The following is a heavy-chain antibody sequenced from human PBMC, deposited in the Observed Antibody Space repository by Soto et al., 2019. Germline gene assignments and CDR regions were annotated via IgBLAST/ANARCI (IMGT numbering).Heavy chain of an antibody. D-gene: IGHD7-27*01. Sequence: EVQLLESGGGLVQPGGSLRLSCAASGFIFSNYAMSWVRQAPGKGPEWVSSISDSGNYIEYADSVEGRFTISRDNSKNTLYLQMNSVRAEDTARYYCAKDPQTWGSIWFDPWGQGTQVTVSS. J-gene: IGHJ5*02. CDR3: AKDPQTWGSIWFDP. CDR1: GFIFSNYA. V-gene: IGHV3-23*01. CDR2: ISDSGNYI.